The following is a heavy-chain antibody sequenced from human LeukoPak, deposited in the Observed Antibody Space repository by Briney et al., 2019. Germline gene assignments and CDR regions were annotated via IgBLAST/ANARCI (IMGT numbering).Heavy chain of an antibody. CDR1: GGSFSSYY. Sequence: SETQSLTCTVSGGSFSSYYWSWIRQPAGKGLEWIGRIYTSGSTNYKPALKSRVTMSVDTSKNQFSLKLSVVTAADTAVYYCARDRTSLWERIQGRCCDPWGRGTRVSVST. CDR2: IYTSGST. V-gene: IGHV4-4*07. D-gene: IGHD1-26*01. J-gene: IGHJ5*02. CDR3: ARDRTSLWERIQGRCCDP.